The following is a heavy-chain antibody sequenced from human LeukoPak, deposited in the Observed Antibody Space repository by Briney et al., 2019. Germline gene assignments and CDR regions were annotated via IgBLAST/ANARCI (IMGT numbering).Heavy chain of an antibody. D-gene: IGHD3-3*01. CDR1: GYSFTSYW. Sequence: GESLQISCKGSGYSFTSYWIGWVRRMPGKGLEWMGIIYPGDSDTRYSPSFQGQVTISADKSISTAYLQWSSLKASDTAMYYCARQDFWSGYPTNWDDAFDIWGQGTMVTVSS. J-gene: IGHJ3*02. V-gene: IGHV5-51*01. CDR2: IYPGDSDT. CDR3: ARQDFWSGYPTNWDDAFDI.